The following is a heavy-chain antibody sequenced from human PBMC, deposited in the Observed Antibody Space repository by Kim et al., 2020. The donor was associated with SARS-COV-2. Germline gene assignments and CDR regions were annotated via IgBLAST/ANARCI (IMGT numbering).Heavy chain of an antibody. CDR3: ARVDYYGSGILAQPPYYYYYMDV. J-gene: IGHJ6*03. CDR1: GFTFSSYW. CDR2: INQDGSEK. Sequence: GGSLRLSCAASGFTFSSYWMSWVRQAPGKGLEWVANINQDGSEKYYVDSVKGRFTISRDNAKNSLYLHMNSLRAEDTAVYYCARVDYYGSGILAQPPYYYYYMDVWGKGTTVTVSS. D-gene: IGHD3-10*01. V-gene: IGHV3-7*01.